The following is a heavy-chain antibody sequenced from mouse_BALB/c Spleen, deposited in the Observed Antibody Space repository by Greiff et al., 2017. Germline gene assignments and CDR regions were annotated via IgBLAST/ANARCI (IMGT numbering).Heavy chain of an antibody. CDR1: GYSITSGYY. CDR3: ASDGLYAMDY. CDR2: ISYDGSN. J-gene: IGHJ4*01. V-gene: IGHV3-6*02. Sequence: DVQLQESGPGLVKPSQSLSLTCSVTGYSITSGYYWNWIRQFPGNKLEWMGYISYDGSNNYNPSLKNRISITRDTSKNQFFLKLNSVTTEDTATYYCASDGLYAMDYWGQGTSVTVSS.